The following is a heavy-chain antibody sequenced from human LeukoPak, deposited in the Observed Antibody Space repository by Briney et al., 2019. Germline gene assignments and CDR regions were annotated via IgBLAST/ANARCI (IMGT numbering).Heavy chain of an antibody. CDR2: IIPIFGTA. J-gene: IGHJ3*02. V-gene: IGHV1-69*05. Sequence: GASVKVSCKASGGTFSSYAISWVRQAPGQGLEWMGGIIPIFGTANYAQKFQGRVTITTDESTSTAYTELSSLRSEDTAVYYCARSFVVVPAAIGGIDAFDIWGQGTMVTVSS. CDR1: GGTFSSYA. CDR3: ARSFVVVPAAIGGIDAFDI. D-gene: IGHD2-2*02.